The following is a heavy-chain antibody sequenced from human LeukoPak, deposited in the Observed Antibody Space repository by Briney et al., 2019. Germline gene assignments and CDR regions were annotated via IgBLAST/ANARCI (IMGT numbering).Heavy chain of an antibody. J-gene: IGHJ3*02. D-gene: IGHD4-17*01. CDR2: ISSSGSTI. CDR1: GFTFSSYE. Sequence: GGSLRLSCAAYGFTFSSYEMNWDRQAPGKGLEWVSYISSSGSTIYYADSVKGRFTISRDNAKNSLYLQMNSLRAEDTAVYYCARLDYGDYRGAFDIWGQGTMVTVSS. V-gene: IGHV3-48*03. CDR3: ARLDYGDYRGAFDI.